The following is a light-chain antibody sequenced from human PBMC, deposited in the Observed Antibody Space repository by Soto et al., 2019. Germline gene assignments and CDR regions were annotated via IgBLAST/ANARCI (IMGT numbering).Light chain of an antibody. CDR1: KLGDKY. V-gene: IGLV3-1*01. Sequence: SYELTQPPSVSVSPGQTASITCSGDKLGDKYACWYQQKPGQSPVLVIYQDSKRPSGIPERFSGSNSGNTATLTISGTHAVDEAKYFCQAWDSSTYVFGTGTKLTVL. CDR2: QDS. J-gene: IGLJ1*01. CDR3: QAWDSSTYV.